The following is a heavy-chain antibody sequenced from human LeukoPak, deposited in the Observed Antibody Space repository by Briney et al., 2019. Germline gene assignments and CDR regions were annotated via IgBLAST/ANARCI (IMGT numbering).Heavy chain of an antibody. CDR2: ISNDGSHK. CDR1: GFIISGYA. Sequence: GGSLRLACAASGFIISGYAMHGVRQAPGKGLEWVALISNDGSHKNYADSVNGRLTISRDNSNNLLYLRMNSLTTEDTAVYYCAREWSQYSSTWKGAFDIWGQGTMVTVSS. D-gene: IGHD6-13*01. CDR3: AREWSQYSSTWKGAFDI. V-gene: IGHV3-30-3*01. J-gene: IGHJ3*02.